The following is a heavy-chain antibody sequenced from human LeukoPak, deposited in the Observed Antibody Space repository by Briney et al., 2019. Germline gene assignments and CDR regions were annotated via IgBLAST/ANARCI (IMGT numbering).Heavy chain of an antibody. Sequence: SETLSLTCTVSGGSISTYYWTWIRQPAGKGLEWIGRIFTTGSTNYNPSLKSRVTMSVDTSKNQFSLRLSSVTAADTAVYYCARSEGRPAEYFQLWGQGTLVTVSS. J-gene: IGHJ1*01. D-gene: IGHD2-15*01. CDR3: ARSEGRPAEYFQL. CDR1: GGSISTYY. CDR2: IFTTGST. V-gene: IGHV4-4*07.